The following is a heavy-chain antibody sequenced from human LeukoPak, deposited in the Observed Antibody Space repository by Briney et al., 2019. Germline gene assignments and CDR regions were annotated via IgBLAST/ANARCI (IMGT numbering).Heavy chain of an antibody. CDR3: ASGSCGGGRCYLHPEY. Sequence: GGSLRLSCAASGFTFSSYWMHWVRQAPGKGLVWVSRINNDGSITGYADSVEGRFTISRDNAKNTLFLQMNSLRAEDTAVYYCASGSCGGGRCYLHPEYWGQGTLVTVPS. V-gene: IGHV3-74*01. D-gene: IGHD2-15*01. CDR2: INNDGSIT. CDR1: GFTFSSYW. J-gene: IGHJ4*02.